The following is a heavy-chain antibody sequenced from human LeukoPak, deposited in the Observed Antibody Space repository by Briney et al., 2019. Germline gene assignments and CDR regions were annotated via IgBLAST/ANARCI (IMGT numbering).Heavy chain of an antibody. D-gene: IGHD3-22*01. Sequence: PGRSLRLSCAASGFTFSSYGMHCVRQAPGKGLEWVAVISYDGSNKYYADSVKGRFTISRDNSKNTLYLQMNSLRAEDTAVYYCAKAYYYDSSGYYYVDYWGQGTLVTVSS. CDR2: ISYDGSNK. J-gene: IGHJ4*02. V-gene: IGHV3-30*18. CDR3: AKAYYYDSSGYYYVDY. CDR1: GFTFSSYG.